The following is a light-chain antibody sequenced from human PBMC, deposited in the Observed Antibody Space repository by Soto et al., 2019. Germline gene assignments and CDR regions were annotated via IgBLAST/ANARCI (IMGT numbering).Light chain of an antibody. Sequence: EIVLTQSPGTLSLSPGERATLSCRASQIVSTTYLAWYQQRPGQAPRLLIYGSSSRAPGIPDRFSGSGSGTDFTLTISRLEPEDFAVYYSQQYGNSPMYTFGQGTNLEI. CDR3: QQYGNSPMYT. J-gene: IGKJ2*01. V-gene: IGKV3-20*01. CDR1: QIVSTTY. CDR2: GSS.